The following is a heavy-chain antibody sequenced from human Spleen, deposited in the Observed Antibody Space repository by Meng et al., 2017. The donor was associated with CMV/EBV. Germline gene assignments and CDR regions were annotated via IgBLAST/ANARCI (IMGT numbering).Heavy chain of an antibody. D-gene: IGHD1/OR15-1a*01. CDR3: ALQQQGMALYALLIF. V-gene: IGHV1-2*02. J-gene: IGHJ4*02. Sequence: ASVKVSCKTSGHTLTDHYIHWVRQAPGQGLEWMGWINPNSGATDFAQKFQGRVTLTRDTSITTAYMDISSLTSDDTAVYYCALQQQGMALYALLIFWGQGTLVIVSS. CDR1: GHTLTDHY. CDR2: INPNSGAT.